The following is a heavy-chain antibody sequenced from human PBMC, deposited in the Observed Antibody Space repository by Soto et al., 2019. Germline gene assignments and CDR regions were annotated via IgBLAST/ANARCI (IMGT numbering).Heavy chain of an antibody. CDR1: GYTFTSYD. CDR3: AYDSGGYYSPTDS. CDR2: MNPNSGNT. V-gene: IGHV1-8*01. Sequence: ASVKVSCKASGYTFTSYDINWVRQATGQGLEWMGWMNPNSGNTGYAQKFQGRVTMTRNTSISTAYMELSSLRSEDTAVYYCAYDSGGYYSPTDSGGQAPPVTVPP. J-gene: IGHJ4*02. D-gene: IGHD3-22*01.